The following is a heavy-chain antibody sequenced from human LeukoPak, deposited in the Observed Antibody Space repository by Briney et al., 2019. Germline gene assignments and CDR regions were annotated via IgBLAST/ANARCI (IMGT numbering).Heavy chain of an antibody. CDR1: GSTFSSYA. CDR3: AKVRYSGSYWDY. J-gene: IGHJ4*02. V-gene: IGHV3-23*01. CDR2: ISGSGSST. D-gene: IGHD1-26*01. Sequence: PGGSLRLSCAASGSTFSSYAMSWVRQAPGKGLEWVSAISGSGSSTYYADSVKGRFTISRDNSKNTLYLQMNSLRAEDTAVYYCAKVRYSGSYWDYWGQGTLVTVSS.